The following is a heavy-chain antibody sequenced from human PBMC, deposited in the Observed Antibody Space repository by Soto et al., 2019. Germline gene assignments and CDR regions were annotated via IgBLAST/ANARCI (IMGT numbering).Heavy chain of an antibody. CDR3: ASYQRAGYAFDI. CDR1: GGSISSGVYY. D-gene: IGHD3-16*02. V-gene: IGHV4-31*03. CDR2: IYYSGST. J-gene: IGHJ3*02. Sequence: SETLSVTCTVSGGSISSGVYYWSWIRQHPGKGLEWIGYIYYSGSTYYNPSLKSRVTISVDTSKNQFSLKLSSVTAADTAVYYCASYQRAGYAFDIWGQGTMVTVSS.